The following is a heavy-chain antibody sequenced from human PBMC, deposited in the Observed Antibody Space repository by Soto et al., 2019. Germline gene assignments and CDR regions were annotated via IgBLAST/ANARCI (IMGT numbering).Heavy chain of an antibody. D-gene: IGHD3-9*01. CDR1: GFTFSSYW. CDR3: ARPRTSDWAYDI. Sequence: EVQLVESGGGLVQPGGSLRLSCAASGFTFSSYWMHWVRKAPGKGLVWVSRIKTDGTDTHYADSVKGQFTISRDNAKNTLYLQMNSLRGEDTAVYYCARPRTSDWAYDIWGQGTMVIVSS. CDR2: IKTDGTDT. V-gene: IGHV3-74*01. J-gene: IGHJ3*02.